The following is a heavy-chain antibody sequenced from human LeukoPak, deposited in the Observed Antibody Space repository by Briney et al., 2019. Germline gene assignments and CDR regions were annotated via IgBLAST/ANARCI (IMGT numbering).Heavy chain of an antibody. V-gene: IGHV3-30*02. Sequence: GGSLRLSCAASGFSFSSFWMTWVRQAPGKGLEWVAFIRYDGSNKYYADSVKGRFTISRDNSKNTLYLQMNSLRAEDTAVYYCAKDQWASIAARYFDYWGQGTLVTVSS. CDR3: AKDQWASIAARYFDY. CDR2: IRYDGSNK. D-gene: IGHD6-6*01. J-gene: IGHJ4*02. CDR1: GFSFSSFW.